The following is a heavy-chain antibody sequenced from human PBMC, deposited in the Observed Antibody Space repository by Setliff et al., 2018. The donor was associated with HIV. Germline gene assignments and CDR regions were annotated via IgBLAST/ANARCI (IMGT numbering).Heavy chain of an antibody. Sequence: SVKVSCKASGDTFRSHAISWVRQAPGQGLEWMGGIIPIIATTNYAQKFQGRVSITADKSTSTFYMELSDLTSADTAVYYCAGPRGDEAFDVWGQGTKVTVSS. J-gene: IGHJ3*01. CDR1: GDTFRSHA. CDR3: AGPRGDEAFDV. CDR2: IIPIIATT. V-gene: IGHV1-69*06. D-gene: IGHD3-10*01.